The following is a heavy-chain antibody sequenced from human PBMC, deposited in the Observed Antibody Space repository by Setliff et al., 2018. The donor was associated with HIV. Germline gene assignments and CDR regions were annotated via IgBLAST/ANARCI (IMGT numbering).Heavy chain of an antibody. J-gene: IGHJ6*03. CDR2: SFSSGTT. Sequence: PSETLSLTCSVSGGSISSYYWNWIRQPAGKGLEWIGRSFSSGTTNYNPPLQSRITMSVDTSKNQFSLKLNSVTAADTAVYYCAREGWSDHYYYYMDVWDKGTTVTVSS. CDR3: AREGWSDHYYYYMDV. D-gene: IGHD2-15*01. CDR1: GGSISSYY. V-gene: IGHV4-4*07.